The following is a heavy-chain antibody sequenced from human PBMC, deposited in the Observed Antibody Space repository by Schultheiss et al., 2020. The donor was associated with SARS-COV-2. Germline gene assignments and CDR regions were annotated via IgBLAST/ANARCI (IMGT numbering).Heavy chain of an antibody. J-gene: IGHJ4*02. V-gene: IGHV1-2*06. CDR3: ARGRPTVTTPIDY. Sequence: ASVKVSCKASGYTFTGYYMHWVRQAPGQGLEWMGRVNPNSGTTNYAQKLQGRVTMTTDTSTSTAYMELRSLRSDDTAVYYCARGRPTVTTPIDYWGQGTLVTVSS. CDR1: GYTFTGYY. CDR2: VNPNSGTT. D-gene: IGHD4-17*01.